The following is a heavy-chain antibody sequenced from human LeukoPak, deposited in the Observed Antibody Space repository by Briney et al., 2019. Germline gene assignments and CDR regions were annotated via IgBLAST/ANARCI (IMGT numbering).Heavy chain of an antibody. Sequence: ASVKVSCKVSGYTLTKLSMHWVRQAPGQGLEWMGIINPSGGSTSYAQKFQGRITMTRDTSTTTVYMELSSLRSEDTAVYYCARRTAMVPFDYWGQGTLVTVSS. V-gene: IGHV1-46*01. CDR2: INPSGGST. CDR3: ARRTAMVPFDY. J-gene: IGHJ4*02. D-gene: IGHD5-18*01. CDR1: GYTLTKLS.